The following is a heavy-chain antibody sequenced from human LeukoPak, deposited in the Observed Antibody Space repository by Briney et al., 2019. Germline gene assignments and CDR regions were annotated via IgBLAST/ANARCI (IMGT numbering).Heavy chain of an antibody. CDR1: GYTFTSYG. Sequence: ASVKVSCKASGYTFTSYGIRWVRQAPGQELEWMGWISAYNGNTNYAQKLQGRVTMTTDASTSTAYMELRSLRSDDTAVYYCARVFYARGQYSSSYDYYYYMDVWGKGTTVTVSS. CDR3: ARVFYARGQYSSSYDYYYYMDV. CDR2: ISAYNGNT. D-gene: IGHD6-6*01. V-gene: IGHV1-18*01. J-gene: IGHJ6*03.